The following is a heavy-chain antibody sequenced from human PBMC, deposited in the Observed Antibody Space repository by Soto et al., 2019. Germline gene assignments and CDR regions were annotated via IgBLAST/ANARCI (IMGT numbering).Heavy chain of an antibody. CDR3: ARAPILHRRPHYGMDV. Sequence: SETLSLTCAVSGGSISSGGYSWSWIRQPPGKGLEWIGYIYHSGSTYYNPSLKSRVTISVDRSKNQFSLKLSSVTAADTAVYYCARAPILHRRPHYGMDVWGQGTTVTVSS. D-gene: IGHD2-15*01. CDR1: GGSISSGGYS. CDR2: IYHSGST. J-gene: IGHJ6*02. V-gene: IGHV4-30-2*01.